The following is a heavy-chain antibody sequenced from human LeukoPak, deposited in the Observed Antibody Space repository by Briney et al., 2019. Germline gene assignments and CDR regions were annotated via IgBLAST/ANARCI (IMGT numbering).Heavy chain of an antibody. CDR1: GFTFINYW. J-gene: IGHJ4*02. CDR3: ARDPDYGDYVDY. D-gene: IGHD4-17*01. CDR2: IKQDGSEK. V-gene: IGHV3-7*05. Sequence: GGSLRLSCAASGFTFINYWMTWVRQALGKGLEWVANIKQDGSEKYYVDSVTGRFTISRDNAKNSLFLQMSSLRADDTAVYYCARDPDYGDYVDYWGQGTLVTVSS.